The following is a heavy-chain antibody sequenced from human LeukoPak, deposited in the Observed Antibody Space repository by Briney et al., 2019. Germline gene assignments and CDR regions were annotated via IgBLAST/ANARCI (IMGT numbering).Heavy chain of an antibody. CDR1: GGSISSYY. D-gene: IGHD3-22*01. J-gene: IGHJ4*02. CDR2: IYTSGST. Sequence: SETLSLTCTVSGGSISSYYRSWSRQPAGKGLEWIGRIYTSGSTNYNPSLKSRVTTSVDTSKNQFSLKLSSVTAADTAVYYCAREGDSSGYDFDYWGQGTLVTVSS. V-gene: IGHV4-4*07. CDR3: AREGDSSGYDFDY.